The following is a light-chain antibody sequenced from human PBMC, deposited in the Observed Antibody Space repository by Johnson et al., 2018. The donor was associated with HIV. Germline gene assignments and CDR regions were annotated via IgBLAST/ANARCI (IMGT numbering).Light chain of an antibody. Sequence: QSVFTQPPSVSAAPGQKVTISCSGSSSNIGNNYVSWYQQLPGTAPKLLIYENNKRPSGIPDRFSGSKSGTSATLDITGLQSGDEADYYCGTWDSSLCAYVFGNGTKVTVL. CDR3: GTWDSSLCAYV. V-gene: IGLV1-51*02. CDR1: SSNIGNNY. J-gene: IGLJ1*01. CDR2: ENN.